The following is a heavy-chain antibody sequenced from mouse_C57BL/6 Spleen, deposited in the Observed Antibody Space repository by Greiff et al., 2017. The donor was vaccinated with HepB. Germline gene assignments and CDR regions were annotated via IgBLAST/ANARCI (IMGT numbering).Heavy chain of an antibody. V-gene: IGHV10-1*01. CDR3: VRQGGWLDY. CDR1: GFSFNTYA. Sequence: EVQRVESGGGLVQPKGSLKLSCAASGFSFNTYAMNWVRQAPGKGLEWVARIRSKSNNYATYYADSVKDRFTISRDDSESMLYLQMNNLKTEDTAMYYCVRQGGWLDYWGQGTTLTVSS. J-gene: IGHJ2*01. CDR2: IRSKSNNYAT. D-gene: IGHD2-3*01.